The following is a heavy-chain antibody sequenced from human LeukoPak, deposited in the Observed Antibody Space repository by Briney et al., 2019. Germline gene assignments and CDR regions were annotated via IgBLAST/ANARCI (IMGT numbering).Heavy chain of an antibody. CDR2: IRYDGTNK. D-gene: IGHD4-11*01. CDR1: GFTLLASG. V-gene: IGHV3-30*02. CDR3: PKDTDHSDYPSAYYSFMAV. J-gene: IGHJ6*03. Sequence: GGSLRHSCAASGFTLLASGIHSVRQAPGKGLEWVAFIRYDGTNKWYADSVKGRFTISRDNSKNMLYLQMNSLRAEDTAVYHCPKDTDHSDYPSAYYSFMAVGGKGTTVTVSS.